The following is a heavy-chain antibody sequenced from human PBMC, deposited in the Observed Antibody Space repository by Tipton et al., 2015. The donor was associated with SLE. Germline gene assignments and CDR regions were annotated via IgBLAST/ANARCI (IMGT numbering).Heavy chain of an antibody. CDR3: ARVTGIGLGTWYFDL. J-gene: IGHJ2*01. CDR1: GFSISSAYY. Sequence: TLSLTCAVSGFSISSAYYWGWIRQPPGKGLEWIGYISYSGSTSYYPSLKSRVTISVDTSKTQFSLNLSSVTAADTAVYYCARVTGIGLGTWYFDLWGRGTLVTVSS. CDR2: ISYSGST. V-gene: IGHV4-38-2*01. D-gene: IGHD3-16*01.